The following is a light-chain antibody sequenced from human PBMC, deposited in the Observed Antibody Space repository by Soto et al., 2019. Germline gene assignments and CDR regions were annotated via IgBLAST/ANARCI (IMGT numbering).Light chain of an antibody. J-gene: IGKJ1*01. CDR2: GAS. Sequence: IVLTQSPGTLSLSPGERASLSCRASQRVNSIYLAWYQQKPGRAPRLLIYGASNRATDIPDRFSGSGSGTDFTLTISRLEPEDFAVYYCQQYHASPWTFGRGTKVEVK. CDR3: QQYHASPWT. V-gene: IGKV3-20*01. CDR1: QRVNSIY.